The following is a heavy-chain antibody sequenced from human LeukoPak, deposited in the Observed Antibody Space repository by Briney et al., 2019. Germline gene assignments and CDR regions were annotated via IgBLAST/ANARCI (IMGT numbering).Heavy chain of an antibody. J-gene: IGHJ4*02. Sequence: SETLSLTCTVSGGSISSRPYYWGWVRQPPGKGLEWIGTISYSGSTYYNPSLKSRVTISVDTSKNQFSLKLSSVTAADTAVYYCARSEKLLWFGELTPFGYWGQGTLVTVSS. CDR1: GGSISSRPYY. CDR2: ISYSGST. V-gene: IGHV4-39*07. CDR3: ARSEKLLWFGELTPFGY. D-gene: IGHD3-10*01.